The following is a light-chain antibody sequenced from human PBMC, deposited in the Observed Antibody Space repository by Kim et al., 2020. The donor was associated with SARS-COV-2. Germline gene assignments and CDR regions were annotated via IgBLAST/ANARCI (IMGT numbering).Light chain of an antibody. CDR1: SSDVGGYNY. J-gene: IGLJ3*02. Sequence: GQSITISCTGTSSDVGGYNYVSWYKQHPGKAPKLMIYDVNKRPSGVSNRFSGSKSGNTASLTISGLQAEDEADYYCSSYTSSSTWVFGGGTQLTVL. CDR3: SSYTSSSTWV. CDR2: DVN. V-gene: IGLV2-14*04.